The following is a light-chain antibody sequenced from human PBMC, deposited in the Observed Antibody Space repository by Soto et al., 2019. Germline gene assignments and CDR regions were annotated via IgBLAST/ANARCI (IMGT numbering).Light chain of an antibody. Sequence: EIVLTQSPGTLSLSPGERATLSCRASQNIGITYLAWYQQKPGQPPRPLIYGTSSRATGIPERFSGGVSGTDFTLTISRLEPEDFAVYYCQQYGTTRLTFGGGTKWEI. CDR2: GTS. J-gene: IGKJ4*01. CDR1: QNIGITY. CDR3: QQYGTTRLT. V-gene: IGKV3-20*01.